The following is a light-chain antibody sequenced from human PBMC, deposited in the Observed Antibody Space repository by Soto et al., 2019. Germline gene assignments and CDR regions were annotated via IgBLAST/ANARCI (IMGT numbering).Light chain of an antibody. V-gene: IGKV3-20*01. CDR1: QNVNSNH. Sequence: EIVLTQSPGTLSLSPGERATLSCRASQNVNSNHIAWYQQKPGQAPRLLIYGPSSRATGIPERFSRSGSGTDFTLTISRLEPEDFAVYFCHQFGSSPQTFGHGTKVEIK. CDR3: HQFGSSPQT. CDR2: GPS. J-gene: IGKJ1*01.